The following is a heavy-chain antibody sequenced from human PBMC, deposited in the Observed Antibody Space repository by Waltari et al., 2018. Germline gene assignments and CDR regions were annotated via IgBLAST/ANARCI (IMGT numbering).Heavy chain of an antibody. D-gene: IGHD2-2*01. Sequence: QVQLQQWGAGLLKPSETLSLTCAVYGGSFSGYYWSWIRQPPGKGLEWIGEINHSGRTNYNPSLKSRVTISVDTSKNQFSLKLSSVTAADTAVYYCARGIVVVPAAMGIHFDYWGQGTLVTVSS. CDR3: ARGIVVVPAAMGIHFDY. CDR1: GGSFSGYY. V-gene: IGHV4-34*01. CDR2: INHSGRT. J-gene: IGHJ4*02.